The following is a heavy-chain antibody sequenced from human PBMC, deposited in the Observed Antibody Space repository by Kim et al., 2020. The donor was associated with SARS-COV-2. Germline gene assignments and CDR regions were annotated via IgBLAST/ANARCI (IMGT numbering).Heavy chain of an antibody. J-gene: IGHJ4*02. CDR1: GLTFSSFA. D-gene: IGHD3-22*01. V-gene: IGHV3-23*01. CDR2: ITGSGGTT. CDR3: ATAAGSGYGCSSFAY. Sequence: GGSLRLSCAASGLTFSSFAMSWVRQAPGKGLGRISLITGSGGTTYYADSVKGRFTISRDNTKHTLYLQMNSRRAENTAVYYCATAAGSGYGCSSFAYWGQGTLLTVSS.